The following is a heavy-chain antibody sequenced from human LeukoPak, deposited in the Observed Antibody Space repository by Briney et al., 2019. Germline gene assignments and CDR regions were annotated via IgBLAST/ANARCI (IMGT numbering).Heavy chain of an antibody. CDR3: ARIRDGYNDAYDI. CDR2: INPGGDNT. Sequence: ASVKVSCKASGYTFTNYYIHWVRQAPGQGLEWMGLINPGGDNTDYAQNFQGRVTMTRDTSTSTVYMGLSSLRSEDTAVYYCARIRDGYNDAYDIGGQGTMVTVSS. CDR1: GYTFTNYY. J-gene: IGHJ3*02. V-gene: IGHV1-46*01. D-gene: IGHD5-24*01.